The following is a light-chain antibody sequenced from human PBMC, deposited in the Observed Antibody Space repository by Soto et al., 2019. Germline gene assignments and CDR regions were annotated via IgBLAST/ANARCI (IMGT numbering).Light chain of an antibody. CDR3: SSYTSSRAYV. V-gene: IGLV1-51*01. J-gene: IGLJ1*01. CDR1: SSNIGDNY. Sequence: QSVLTQPPSVSAAPGQKVAISCSGSSSNIGDNYVSWYQQLPETAPKLLIYDNNKRPSGIPDRFSGSKSGTSATLGITGLQTGDEADYYCSSYTSSRAYVFGIGTKLTVL. CDR2: DNN.